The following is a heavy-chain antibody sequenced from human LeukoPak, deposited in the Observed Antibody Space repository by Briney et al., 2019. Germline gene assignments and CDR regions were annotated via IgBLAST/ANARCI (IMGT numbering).Heavy chain of an antibody. CDR1: GFTSSNAW. Sequence: GGSLRLSCAASGFTSSNAWMSWVRQAPGKGLEWVSYISSSGSTIYYADSVKGRFTISRDNAKNSLYLQMNSLRAEDTAVYYCAELGITMIGGVWGKGTTVTISS. CDR3: AELGITMIGGV. CDR2: ISSSGSTI. D-gene: IGHD3-10*02. V-gene: IGHV3-11*04. J-gene: IGHJ6*04.